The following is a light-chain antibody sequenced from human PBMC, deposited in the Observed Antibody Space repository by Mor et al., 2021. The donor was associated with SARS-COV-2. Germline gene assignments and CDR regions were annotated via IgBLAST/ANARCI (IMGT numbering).Light chain of an antibody. J-gene: IGKJ3*01. V-gene: IGKV1-39*01. CDR2: AAS. Sequence: QHKLERAPSLLIFAASSLQRGVPSRFSGSGSGTNFTLTISRLQPDDFATYYCQQSYSFSPFTVGPGTKVDVK. CDR3: QQSYSFSPFT.